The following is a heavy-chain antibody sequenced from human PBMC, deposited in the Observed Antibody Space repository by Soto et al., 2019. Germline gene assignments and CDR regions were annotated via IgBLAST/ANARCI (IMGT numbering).Heavy chain of an antibody. V-gene: IGHV4-34*01. J-gene: IGHJ5*02. D-gene: IGHD3-3*01. CDR3: ALEPVTICGMGRNNWFDP. CDR2: IQHLGIT. CDR1: GGSFSGYY. Sequence: SVTLSVTCAVYGGSFSGYYCSWIRQPPGMGLERIGEIQHLGITNYNPSLKSRLTISVDTSKNQFSLKLSSAPAADTAVYYCALEPVTICGMGRNNWFDPWGQGTLVTVSS.